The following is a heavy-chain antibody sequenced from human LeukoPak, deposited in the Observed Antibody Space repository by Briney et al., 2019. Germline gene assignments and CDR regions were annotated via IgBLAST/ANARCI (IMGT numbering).Heavy chain of an antibody. V-gene: IGHV4-59*12. CDR1: GGSISNYY. D-gene: IGHD3-10*01. CDR2: IYHSGST. CDR3: ARVGFGELSEWFDP. J-gene: IGHJ5*02. Sequence: SETLSLTCTVSGGSISNYYWNWIRQPPGKGLEWIGYIYHSGSTYYNPSLKSRVTISVDRSKNQFSLKLSSVTAADTAVYYCARVGFGELSEWFDPWGQGTLVTVSS.